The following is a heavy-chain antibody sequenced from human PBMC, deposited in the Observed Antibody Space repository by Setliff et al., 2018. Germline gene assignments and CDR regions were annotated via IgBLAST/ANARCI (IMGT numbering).Heavy chain of an antibody. Sequence: GGSLRLSCAASGFTISYYAIHWVRQAPGKGLEWVAVSRYAENYQYYADSVKGRFTISRDNAKNSLYLQMDSLRVEDTAMYYCATDPPSSGWRLHDWGQGTLVTVSS. J-gene: IGHJ4*02. V-gene: IGHV3-30-3*01. CDR1: GFTISYYA. CDR3: ATDPPSSGWRLHD. CDR2: SRYAENYQ. D-gene: IGHD6-25*01.